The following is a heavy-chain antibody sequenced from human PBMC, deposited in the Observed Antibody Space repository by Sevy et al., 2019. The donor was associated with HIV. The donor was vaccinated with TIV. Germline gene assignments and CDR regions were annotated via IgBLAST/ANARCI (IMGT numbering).Heavy chain of an antibody. CDR3: AFSPGGRPSDSDYFDY. J-gene: IGHJ4*02. Sequence: ASVKVSCKASAYAFANYAIGWVRQAPGQGLEWMGWISAYNGHTNYAQNFQDRITMTTDTSTSTASMELRSLRSADTAMYYCAFSPGGRPSDSDYFDYWGQGTLVTVSS. CDR2: ISAYNGHT. V-gene: IGHV1-18*01. CDR1: AYAFANYA. D-gene: IGHD2-15*01.